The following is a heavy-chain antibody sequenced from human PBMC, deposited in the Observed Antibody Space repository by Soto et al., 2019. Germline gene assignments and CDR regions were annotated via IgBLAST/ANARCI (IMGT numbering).Heavy chain of an antibody. V-gene: IGHV3-66*01. CDR3: ARLLPYYMDV. D-gene: IGHD2-15*01. Sequence: PGGSLRLSCAASGFAVSSNYMSWVRQAPGKGLEWVSVIYSGGSTYYADSVKGRFTISRDNSKNTLYLQMNSLRAEDTAVYYCARLLPYYMDVWGKGTTVTVSS. CDR1: GFAVSSNY. CDR2: IYSGGST. J-gene: IGHJ6*03.